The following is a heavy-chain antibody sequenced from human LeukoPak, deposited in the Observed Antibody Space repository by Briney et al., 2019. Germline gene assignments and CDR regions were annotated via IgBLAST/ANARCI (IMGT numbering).Heavy chain of an antibody. CDR1: GGTFSSYA. J-gene: IGHJ3*02. V-gene: IGHV1-69*13. D-gene: IGHD1-26*01. CDR3: ARHSGSYHNAFDI. Sequence: SVEVSCKASGGTFSSYAISWVRQAPGQGLEWMGGIIPIFGTANYAQKFQGRVTITADESTSTAYMELSSLRSEDTAVYYCARHSGSYHNAFDIWGQGTMVTVSS. CDR2: IIPIFGTA.